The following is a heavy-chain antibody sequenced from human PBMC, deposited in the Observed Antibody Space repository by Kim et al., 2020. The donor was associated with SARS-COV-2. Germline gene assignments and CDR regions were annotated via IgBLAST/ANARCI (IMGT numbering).Heavy chain of an antibody. D-gene: IGHD4-17*01. V-gene: IGHV3-48*03. CDR3: ARREDMTTVTVTFRGYGMDV. Sequence: GGSLRLSCAASGFTFSSYEMNWVRQAPGKGLEWGSYISSSGSTIYYADSVKGRFTISRDNAKNSLYLQMNSLRAEDTAVYYCARREDMTTVTVTFRGYGMDVWGQGTTVTVSS. CDR2: ISSSGSTI. J-gene: IGHJ6*02. CDR1: GFTFSSYE.